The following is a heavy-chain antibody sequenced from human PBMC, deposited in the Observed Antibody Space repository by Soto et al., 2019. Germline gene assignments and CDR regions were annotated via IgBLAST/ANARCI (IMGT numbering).Heavy chain of an antibody. CDR3: ATAYYYYDSSGPYPNYGMDV. Sequence: GASVKVSCKASGGTFSSYAISWVRQAPGQGLEWMGGIIPIFGTANYAQKFQGRVTITADESTSTAYMELSSLRSEDTAVYYCATAYYYYDSSGPYPNYGMDVWGQGTTVTGSS. CDR2: IIPIFGTA. CDR1: GGTFSSYA. J-gene: IGHJ6*02. D-gene: IGHD3-22*01. V-gene: IGHV1-69*13.